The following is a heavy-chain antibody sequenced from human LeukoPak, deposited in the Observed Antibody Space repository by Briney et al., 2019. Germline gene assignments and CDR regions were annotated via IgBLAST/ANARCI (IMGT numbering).Heavy chain of an antibody. D-gene: IGHD6-13*01. Sequence: GGSLRLSCAASGFTFSSYAMHWVRQAPGKGLEWVAVISYDGSNKYYADSVKGRFTISRDNSKNTLYLQMNSLRAEDTAVYYCARDSEIAAAGWAMPSWGQGTL. V-gene: IGHV3-30-3*01. CDR2: ISYDGSNK. CDR1: GFTFSSYA. J-gene: IGHJ5*02. CDR3: ARDSEIAAAGWAMPS.